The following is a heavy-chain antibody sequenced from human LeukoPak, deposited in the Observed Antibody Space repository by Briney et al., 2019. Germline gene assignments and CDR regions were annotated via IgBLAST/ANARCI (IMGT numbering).Heavy chain of an antibody. CDR2: VYHSGST. J-gene: IGHJ5*01. CDR3: ARVSGSGLYFKSFDP. V-gene: IGHV4-4*02. CDR1: GDDISSSNW. D-gene: IGHD3-10*01. Sequence: PSGTLSLTCSVSGDDISSSNWWTWVRQPPQKGLEWVGEVYHSGSTNYNPSLKSRIYMSVDKSQNRFSLGLSSLTAADTAVYFCARVSGSGLYFKSFDPWGQGTLVIVSS.